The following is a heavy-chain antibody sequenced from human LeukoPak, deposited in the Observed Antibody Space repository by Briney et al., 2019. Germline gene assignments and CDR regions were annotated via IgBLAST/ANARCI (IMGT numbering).Heavy chain of an antibody. CDR1: GGSISSGSYY. D-gene: IGHD2-15*01. Sequence: SETLSLACTVSGGSISSGSYYWSWIRQPAGKGLDWIGRIYTSGSTNYNPSLKSRVTISVDTSKNQFSLKLSSVTAADTAVYYCARVSPGGYYYYYMDVWGKGTTVTISS. J-gene: IGHJ6*03. CDR3: ARVSPGGYYYYYMDV. V-gene: IGHV4-61*02. CDR2: IYTSGST.